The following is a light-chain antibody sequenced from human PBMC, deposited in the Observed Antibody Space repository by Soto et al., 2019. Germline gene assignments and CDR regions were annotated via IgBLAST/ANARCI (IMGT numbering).Light chain of an antibody. V-gene: IGKV3-20*01. J-gene: IGKJ5*01. Sequence: PGEGAPLSLRASQSVSSSYIAWYQQRPGQTPSLLIYGASTRATGIPDRFSGSGSGTDFTLTISILEPEDFAVYYWQQYGSSGTFGQGTRLE. CDR2: GAS. CDR3: QQYGSSGT. CDR1: QSVSSSY.